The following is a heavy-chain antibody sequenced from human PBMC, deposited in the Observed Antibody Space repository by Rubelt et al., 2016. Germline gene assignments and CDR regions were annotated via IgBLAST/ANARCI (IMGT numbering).Heavy chain of an antibody. CDR1: GFTFSSYG. D-gene: IGHD1-26*01. CDR2: IWYDGSDK. CDR3: AKVIGGRYPNAFDI. J-gene: IGHJ3*02. V-gene: IGHV3-33*06. Sequence: PGRSLRLSCAASGFTFSSYGLHWVRQAPGKGLEWVAVIWYDGSDKFYADSVRGRFTISRDNSKNTLYLQMNSLRAEDTAVYYCAKVIGGRYPNAFDIWGQGTVVTASS.